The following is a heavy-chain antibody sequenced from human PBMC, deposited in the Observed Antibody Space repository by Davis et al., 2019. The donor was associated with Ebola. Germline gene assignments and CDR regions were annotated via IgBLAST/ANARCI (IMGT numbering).Heavy chain of an antibody. CDR3: ARVDSGSYFDNWFDP. V-gene: IGHV3-48*04. D-gene: IGHD1-26*01. J-gene: IGHJ5*02. CDR2: ISSSSSTI. CDR1: GFTFSSYS. Sequence: GESLKISCAASGFTFSSYSMNWVRQAPGKGLEWVSYISSSSSTIYYADSVKGRFTISRDNAKNSLYLQMNSLRAEDTAVYYCARVDSGSYFDNWFDPWGQGTLVTVSS.